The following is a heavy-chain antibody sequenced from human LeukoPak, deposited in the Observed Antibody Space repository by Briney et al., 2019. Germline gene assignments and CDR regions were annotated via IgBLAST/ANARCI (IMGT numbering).Heavy chain of an antibody. Sequence: GRYLRLSCAASGFTFSSYGMHWVRQAPGKGLEWVAVISYDGSDKYYADSVKGRFTISRDDSKNTLYLQMNSLRADDTAVYYCAKQEIGTTWSGGYWGQGTLVTVSS. CDR1: GFTFSSYG. D-gene: IGHD3-10*01. J-gene: IGHJ4*02. CDR3: AKQEIGTTWSGGY. CDR2: ISYDGSDK. V-gene: IGHV3-30*18.